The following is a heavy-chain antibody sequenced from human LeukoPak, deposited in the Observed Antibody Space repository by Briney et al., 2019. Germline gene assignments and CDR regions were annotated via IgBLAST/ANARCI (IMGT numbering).Heavy chain of an antibody. D-gene: IGHD6-19*01. J-gene: IGHJ4*02. CDR1: GFSFSNYG. CDR3: ARDMNEAVAGPKRWSFNY. V-gene: IGHV3-33*01. Sequence: PGGSLRLSCAASGFSFSNYGMHWVRQAPGKGLEWVAVIWYDGSNKYYEDSVKGRFTISRDNSKNTLYLQMNSLRAEDTAVYYCARDMNEAVAGPKRWSFNYWGQGTLVTVSS. CDR2: IWYDGSNK.